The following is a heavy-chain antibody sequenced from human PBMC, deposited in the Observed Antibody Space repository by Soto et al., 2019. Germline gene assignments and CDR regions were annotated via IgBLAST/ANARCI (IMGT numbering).Heavy chain of an antibody. CDR2: ISYDGSNK. D-gene: IGHD3-10*01. Sequence: QVQLVESGGGVVQPGRSLRLSCAASGFTFSSYGMHWVRQAPGKGLGWVAVISYDGSNKYYADSVKGRFTISRDNSNNTLYLQMNSLRAEDTAVYYCAKDQAGVIDYYYYYMDVWGKGTTVTVSS. J-gene: IGHJ6*03. V-gene: IGHV3-30*18. CDR1: GFTFSSYG. CDR3: AKDQAGVIDYYYYYMDV.